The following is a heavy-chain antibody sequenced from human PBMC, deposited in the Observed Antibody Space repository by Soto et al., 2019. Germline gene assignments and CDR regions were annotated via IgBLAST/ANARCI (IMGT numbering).Heavy chain of an antibody. J-gene: IGHJ4*02. Sequence: SLRLSCAASGFTFSSYWMSWVRQAPGKGLEWVANIKQDGSEKYYVDSVKGRFTISRDNAKNSLYLQMNSLRAEDTAVYYCARDIGSSGWSIFDYWGQGTLVTVSS. D-gene: IGHD6-19*01. CDR2: IKQDGSEK. CDR3: ARDIGSSGWSIFDY. CDR1: GFTFSSYW. V-gene: IGHV3-7*03.